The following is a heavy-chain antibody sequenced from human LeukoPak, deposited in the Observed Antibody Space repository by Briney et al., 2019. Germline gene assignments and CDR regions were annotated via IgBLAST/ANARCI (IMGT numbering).Heavy chain of an antibody. Sequence: TGGSLRLSCAASGFTFSSYEMNWVRQAPGKGLEWVSYISSSGSTIYYADSVKGRFTISRDNAKNSLYLQMNSLRAEDTAVYYCARVSVAGLFSYFDYWGQGTLVTVSS. D-gene: IGHD6-19*01. CDR1: GFTFSSYE. CDR2: ISSSGSTI. J-gene: IGHJ4*02. CDR3: ARVSVAGLFSYFDY. V-gene: IGHV3-48*03.